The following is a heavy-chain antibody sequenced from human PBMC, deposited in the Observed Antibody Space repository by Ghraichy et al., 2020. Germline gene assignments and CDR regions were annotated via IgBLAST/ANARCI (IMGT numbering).Heavy chain of an antibody. V-gene: IGHV4-31*03. CDR3: ARDRVDTAMEHYYYYGMYV. CDR2: IYYSGST. CDR1: GGSISSGGYY. D-gene: IGHD5-18*01. Sequence: SETLSLTCTVSGGSISSGGYYWSWIRQHPGKGLEWIGYIYYSGSTYYNPSLKSRVTISVDTSKNQFSLKLSSVTAADTAVYYCARDRVDTAMEHYYYYGMYVWGQGTTVTVYS. J-gene: IGHJ6*02.